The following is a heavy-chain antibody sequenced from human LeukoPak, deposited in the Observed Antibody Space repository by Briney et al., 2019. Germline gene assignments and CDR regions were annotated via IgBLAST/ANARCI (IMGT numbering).Heavy chain of an antibody. CDR2: IIPIFGTA. D-gene: IGHD5-12*01. Sequence: ASVKVSCKASGGTFSSYAISWVRQAPGQGLEWMGGIIPIFGTANYAQKFQGRVTITADESTSTAYMELSSLRSEDTAVYYCAARPSLGGYSGYDPFDYWGQGTLVTVSS. J-gene: IGHJ4*02. CDR1: GGTFSSYA. V-gene: IGHV1-69*01. CDR3: AARPSLGGYSGYDPFDY.